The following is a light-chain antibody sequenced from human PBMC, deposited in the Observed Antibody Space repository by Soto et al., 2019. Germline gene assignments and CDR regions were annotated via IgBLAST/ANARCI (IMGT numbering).Light chain of an antibody. CDR2: DAS. Sequence: EFVLTQSPGTLSLSPGERATLSCRASQTVRNNYLAWYQQKPGQAPRLLIYDASSRATGIPDRFSGSGSGTDFTLTISRLEPEDFAVYYCQQYGGSPVTFGQGTRLEIK. V-gene: IGKV3-20*01. CDR3: QQYGGSPVT. CDR1: QTVRNNY. J-gene: IGKJ5*01.